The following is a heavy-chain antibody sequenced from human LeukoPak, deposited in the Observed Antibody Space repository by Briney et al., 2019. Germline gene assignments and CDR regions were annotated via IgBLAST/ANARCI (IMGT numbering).Heavy chain of an antibody. J-gene: IGHJ4*02. Sequence: ASVKVSCKASGHTFTSYGISWVRQAPGQGLEWMGWISAYNGNTNYAQKLQGRVTMTTDTSTSTAYMELRSLRSDDTAVYYCARSTVVTPEFDYWGQGTLVTVSS. CDR2: ISAYNGNT. CDR1: GHTFTSYG. CDR3: ARSTVVTPEFDY. D-gene: IGHD4-23*01. V-gene: IGHV1-18*01.